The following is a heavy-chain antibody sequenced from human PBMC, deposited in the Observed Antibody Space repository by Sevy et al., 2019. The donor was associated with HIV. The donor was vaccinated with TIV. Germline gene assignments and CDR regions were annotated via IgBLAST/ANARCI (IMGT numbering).Heavy chain of an antibody. CDR2: INPNSGDT. CDR3: SRDLRLRGYSYGCFDY. J-gene: IGHJ4*02. D-gene: IGHD5-18*01. CDR1: GYTFTGQY. Sequence: ASVKVSCKASGYTFTGQYIHWVRQAPGQGLEWMGWINPNSGDTNYAKEFQGRVTMTRDTSISKAYMELSGLKSDDTAVYYCSRDLRLRGYSYGCFDYWGQGTLVTVSS. V-gene: IGHV1-2*02.